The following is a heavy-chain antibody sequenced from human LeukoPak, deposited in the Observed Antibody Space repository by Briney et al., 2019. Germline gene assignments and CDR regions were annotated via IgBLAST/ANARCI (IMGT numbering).Heavy chain of an antibody. CDR3: ARGVLRDSGGYFFDY. V-gene: IGHV4-61*01. CDR1: GGSVSSGSYY. D-gene: IGHD3-22*01. CDR2: IYYSGST. J-gene: IGHJ4*02. Sequence: PSETLSLTCTVSGGSVSSGSYYWSWIRQPPGKGLEWIGYIYYSGSTNYNPSLKSRVTISVDTSENQFSLNLSSVTAADTAVYFCARGVLRDSGGYFFDYWGLGTLVTVSS.